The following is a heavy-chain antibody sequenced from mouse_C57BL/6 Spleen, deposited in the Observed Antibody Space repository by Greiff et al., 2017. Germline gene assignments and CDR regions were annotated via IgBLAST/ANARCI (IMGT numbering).Heavy chain of an antibody. CDR2: IHPSDSDT. J-gene: IGHJ3*01. CDR3: ATCDQGFAY. V-gene: IGHV1-74*01. Sequence: VQLQQPGAELVKPGASVTVSCKASGYTFTSYWLHWVMQRLGQGLVWIGRIHPSDSDTNYNQKFKGKATLTVDKSSSTAYMQLNSLTSEVSAVYYCATCDQGFAYWGQGTLVTVSA. CDR1: GYTFTSYW.